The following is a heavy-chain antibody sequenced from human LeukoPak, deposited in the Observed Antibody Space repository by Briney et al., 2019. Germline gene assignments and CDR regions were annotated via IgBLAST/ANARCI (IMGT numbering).Heavy chain of an antibody. V-gene: IGHV4-39*01. J-gene: IGHJ3*02. CDR3: ARSVLRFLEWLTVPYAFDI. CDR2: IYYSGST. D-gene: IGHD3-3*01. Sequence: KPSETLSLTCTVSGGSISGSSYYWGWIRQPPGKGLEWIGSIYYSGSTYYNPSLKSRVTISVDTSKNQFSLKLSSVTAADTAVYYCARSVLRFLEWLTVPYAFDIWGQGTMVTVSS. CDR1: GGSISGSSYY.